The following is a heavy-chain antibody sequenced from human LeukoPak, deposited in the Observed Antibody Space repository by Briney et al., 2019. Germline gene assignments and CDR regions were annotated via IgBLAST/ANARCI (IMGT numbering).Heavy chain of an antibody. CDR3: AENLGIAAAGY. D-gene: IGHD6-13*01. CDR2: IIPIFGTA. J-gene: IGHJ4*02. V-gene: IGHV1-69*05. Sequence: GASVKVSCKASGYTFTSYAISWVRQAPGQGLEWMGRIIPIFGTANYAQKFQGRVTITTDESTSTAYMELSSLRSEDTAVYYCAENLGIAAAGYWGQGTLVTVSS. CDR1: GYTFTSYA.